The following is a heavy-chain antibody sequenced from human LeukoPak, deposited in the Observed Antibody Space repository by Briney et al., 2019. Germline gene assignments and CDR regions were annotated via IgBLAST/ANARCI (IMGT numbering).Heavy chain of an antibody. D-gene: IGHD3-10*01. CDR1: GYTFTSYA. Sequence: GASVKVSCKASGYTFTSYAMHWVRQAPAQRLEWMGWINAGNGNTKYSQKFQGRVTITRDTSASTAYMELSSLRSEDTAVYYCARVAIRGPWDYWGQGTLVTVSS. CDR2: INAGNGNT. J-gene: IGHJ4*02. CDR3: ARVAIRGPWDY. V-gene: IGHV1-3*01.